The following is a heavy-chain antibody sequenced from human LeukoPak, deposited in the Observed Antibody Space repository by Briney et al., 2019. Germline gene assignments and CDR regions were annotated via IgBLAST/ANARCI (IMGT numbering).Heavy chain of an antibody. CDR3: ARVPARGQWDFQH. J-gene: IGHJ1*01. V-gene: IGHV3-53*01. Sequence: HPGGSPRLSCAASGFTVSSNYMSWVRQAPGKGLEWVSVIYSGGSTYYADSVKGRFTISRDNAKNSLYLQMISLRAEDTAVYYCARVPARGQWDFQHWGQGTLVTVSS. D-gene: IGHD3-10*01. CDR1: GFTVSSNY. CDR2: IYSGGST.